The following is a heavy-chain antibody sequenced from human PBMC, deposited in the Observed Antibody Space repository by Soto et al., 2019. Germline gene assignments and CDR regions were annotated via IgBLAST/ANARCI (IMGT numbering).Heavy chain of an antibody. CDR2: INPSGGST. CDR1: GFSFSDYF. D-gene: IGHD3-22*01. CDR3: ARATFFRKGYYDATDYYFFDY. Sequence: ASVKVSCKASGFSFSDYFMHWVRQAPGQGLVWMGIINPSGGSTIYAQKFQGRVTMTRDTSTSTVYMELSSLRSEDTAVYYCARATFFRKGYYDATDYYFFDYWGQGTLVTVSS. J-gene: IGHJ4*02. V-gene: IGHV1-46*01.